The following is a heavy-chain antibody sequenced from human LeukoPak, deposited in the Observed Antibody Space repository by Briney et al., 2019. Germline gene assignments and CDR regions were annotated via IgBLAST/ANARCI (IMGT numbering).Heavy chain of an antibody. CDR3: AIAYGDRLYYFDY. V-gene: IGHV5-51*01. CDR2: IYPGDSDT. CDR1: GYSFNSYW. Sequence: GEPLKISCKGSGYSFNSYWIGWVRQMPGKGREWMGVIYPGDSDTRYSPSFQGQVTISADKSISTAYLQWSGLKASDTAMYYCAIAYGDRLYYFDYWGQGTLVTVSS. D-gene: IGHD4-17*01. J-gene: IGHJ4*02.